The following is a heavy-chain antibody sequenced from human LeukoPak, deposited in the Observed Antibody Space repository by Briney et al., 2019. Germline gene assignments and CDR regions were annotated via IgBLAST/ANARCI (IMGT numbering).Heavy chain of an antibody. D-gene: IGHD1-14*01. V-gene: IGHV1-46*01. Sequence: ASVKVSCKASGYTFTTYYMHWVRQAPGQGLEWMGIINPSGGSTSYAQKFQGRVTMTRDTSISTAYMELSRLRSDDTAVYYCARPEGQGYFDYWGQGTLVTVSS. CDR2: INPSGGST. CDR1: GYTFTTYY. CDR3: ARPEGQGYFDY. J-gene: IGHJ4*02.